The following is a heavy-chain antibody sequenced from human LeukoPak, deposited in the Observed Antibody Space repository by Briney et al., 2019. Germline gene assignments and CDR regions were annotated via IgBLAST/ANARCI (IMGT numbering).Heavy chain of an antibody. Sequence: ASVKVSCKASGYIFSAYYMHWVRQAPGQGLEWMGWINPKTGEATYAEKFQGRVSMNRDTSINTAYLELSSLTSDDTAVYYCARPGNWWFDPWGQGTLVTVSS. CDR2: INPKTGEA. CDR1: GYIFSAYY. V-gene: IGHV1-2*02. CDR3: ARPGNWWFDP. J-gene: IGHJ5*02. D-gene: IGHD3-10*01.